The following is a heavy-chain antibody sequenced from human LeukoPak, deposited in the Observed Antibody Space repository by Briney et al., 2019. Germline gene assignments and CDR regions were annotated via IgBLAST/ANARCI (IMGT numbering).Heavy chain of an antibody. J-gene: IGHJ3*02. CDR1: GGSISSYY. CDR2: IYYSGST. V-gene: IGHV4-59*12. CDR3: GRETNYYDSSENAFDI. Sequence: SETLSLTCTVSGGSISSYYWSWIRQPPGKGREWIGYIYYSGSTNYNPSLKSRVTITVDTSKNQFSLKLSSVTAAATAVYYAGRETNYYDSSENAFDIWGQGTMVSVSS. D-gene: IGHD3-22*01.